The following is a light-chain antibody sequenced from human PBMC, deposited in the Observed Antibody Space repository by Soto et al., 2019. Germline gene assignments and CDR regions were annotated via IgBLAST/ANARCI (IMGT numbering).Light chain of an antibody. Sequence: EIVMTQSPATLSVSPGERATLSCRASQSVSSNLAWYQQKPGQAPRLLIYGASTRATGIPARFSGSESGTESTLTISSLQSEDFAVYYCQQYNNWPPGLTFGGGTNVDIK. CDR2: GAS. V-gene: IGKV3-15*01. CDR1: QSVSSN. CDR3: QQYNNWPPGLT. J-gene: IGKJ4*01.